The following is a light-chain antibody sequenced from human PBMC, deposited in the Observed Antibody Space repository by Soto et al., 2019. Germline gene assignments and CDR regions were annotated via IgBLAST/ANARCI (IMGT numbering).Light chain of an antibody. J-gene: IGLJ3*02. CDR2: DGN. CDR3: SAYSTGSTPVL. CDR1: SSDVGSTFNY. Sequence: QSALTQPASVSGSPGQSITISCTGTSSDVGSTFNYVSWYQHHPGKAPRLIMLDGNHRPSGVSDRCSGAKSGNTASRTISGLQAADEAHYFCSAYSTGSTPVLFGGGTKLTVL. V-gene: IGLV2-14*03.